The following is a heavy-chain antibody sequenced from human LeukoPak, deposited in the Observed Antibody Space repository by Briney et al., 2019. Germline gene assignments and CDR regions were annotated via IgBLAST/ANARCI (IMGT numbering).Heavy chain of an antibody. V-gene: IGHV3-21*01. CDR3: AREGTGRDAFDI. J-gene: IGHJ3*02. CDR1: GFTFSSYS. D-gene: IGHD3-10*01. CDR2: ISSSSTYI. Sequence: GGSLRLSCAASGFTFSSYSMTWVRQAPGKGLEWVSSISSSSTYIYYADSVKGRFTISRDNARNSLYLQMNSLRAEDTAVYYCAREGTGRDAFDIWGQGTMVTVSS.